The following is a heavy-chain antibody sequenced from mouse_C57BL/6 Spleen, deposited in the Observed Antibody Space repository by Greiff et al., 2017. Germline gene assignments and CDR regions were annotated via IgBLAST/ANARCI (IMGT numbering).Heavy chain of an antibody. CDR3: ARNYYGSYYFDY. V-gene: IGHV8-8*01. CDR1: GFSLSTFGMG. CDR2: IWWDDDK. Sequence: QVPLKESGPGILQPSQSLSLTCSFSGFSLSTFGMGVGWIRQPSGKGLEWLAHIWWDDDKYYNPALKSRLTISKDTSKNQVFLKIANVDTADTATYYCARNYYGSYYFDYWGQGTTLTVSS. J-gene: IGHJ2*01. D-gene: IGHD1-1*01.